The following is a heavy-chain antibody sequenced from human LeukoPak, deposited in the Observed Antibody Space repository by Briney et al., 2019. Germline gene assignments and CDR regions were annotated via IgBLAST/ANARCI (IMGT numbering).Heavy chain of an antibody. CDR2: IKQDGSEK. D-gene: IGHD5-24*01. V-gene: IGHV3-7*01. CDR3: ARALRWPQYGGYYFDY. CDR1: GFTFSSYW. J-gene: IGHJ4*02. Sequence: GGSLRLSCAASGFTFSSYWMSWVRQAPGKGLEWVANIKQDGSEKYYVDSVKGRFTISRDNAKNSLYLQMNSLRAVDTAVYYCARALRWPQYGGYYFDYWGQGTLVTVSS.